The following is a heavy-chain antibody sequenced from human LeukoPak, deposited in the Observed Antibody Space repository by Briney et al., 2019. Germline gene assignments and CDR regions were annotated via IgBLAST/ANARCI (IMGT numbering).Heavy chain of an antibody. D-gene: IGHD1-1*01. CDR2: ISDSGGST. CDR1: GFTFSSYA. V-gene: IGHV3-23*01. CDR3: AKVEGASKASVY. Sequence: GGSLRLSCAASGFTFSSYAMSWVRQAPGKGLEWVSGISDSGGSTYYADSVKGRFTISRDNSKNTLYLQMYSLRAEDTAVYYCAKVEGASKASVYWGQGALVTVSS. J-gene: IGHJ4*02.